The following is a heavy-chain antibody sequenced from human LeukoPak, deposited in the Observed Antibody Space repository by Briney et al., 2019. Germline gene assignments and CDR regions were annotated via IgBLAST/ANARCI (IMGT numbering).Heavy chain of an antibody. CDR2: VFYGGSNK. J-gene: IGHJ4*02. CDR3: ARDFTGTTSSIFDF. V-gene: IGHV3-30*04. D-gene: IGHD1-14*01. CDR1: GFTFSSYA. Sequence: GGSLRLSCAASGFTFSSYAMHWVRQAPGKGLEWVSVVFYGGSNKYYSDSVKGRFTISRDNTRNTLHLQMNGLRPEDTAVYYCARDFTGTTSSIFDFWGPGTPVIVSS.